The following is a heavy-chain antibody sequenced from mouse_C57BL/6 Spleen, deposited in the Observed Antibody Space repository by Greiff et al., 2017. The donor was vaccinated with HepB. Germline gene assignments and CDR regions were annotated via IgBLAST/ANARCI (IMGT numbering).Heavy chain of an antibody. Sequence: VQLQESGAELVKPGASVKMSCKASGYTFTSYWITWVKQRPGQGLEWIGDIYPGSGSTNYNEKFKSKATLTVDTSSSTAYMQLSSLTSEDSAVYYCAKERTRAWFAYWGQGTLVTVSA. CDR3: AKERTRAWFAY. J-gene: IGHJ3*01. CDR2: IYPGSGST. CDR1: GYTFTSYW. V-gene: IGHV1-55*01.